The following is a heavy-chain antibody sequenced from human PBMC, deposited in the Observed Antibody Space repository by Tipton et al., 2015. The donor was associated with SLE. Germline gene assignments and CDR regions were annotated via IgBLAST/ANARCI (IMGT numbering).Heavy chain of an antibody. CDR2: TSKDGYYK. CDR3: AKGLVVAATAEYFQH. J-gene: IGHJ1*01. Sequence: SLRLSCAASGFTLSSHPMHWVRQAPGKGLEWVAVTSKDGYYKFYADFVKGRFTISRDNSQNTLYLQMNSLRAEDTAVYYCAKGLVVAATAEYFQHWGQGTLVTVSS. V-gene: IGHV3-30*04. D-gene: IGHD2-15*01. CDR1: GFTLSSHP.